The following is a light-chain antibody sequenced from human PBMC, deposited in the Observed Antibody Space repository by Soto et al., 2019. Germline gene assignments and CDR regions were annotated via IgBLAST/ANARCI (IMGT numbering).Light chain of an antibody. Sequence: LSHAPSTLSLSPFYGATLSCRASHSVSRTHWDRYQPNPGQAPRLLIVGASDRATGTPDRFSGSGTGTDFTLTISRLEAEDFAVCYCQKFDDSVTFGQGTRLEI. CDR2: GAS. CDR1: HSVSRTH. J-gene: IGKJ5*01. V-gene: IGKV3-20*01. CDR3: QKFDDSVT.